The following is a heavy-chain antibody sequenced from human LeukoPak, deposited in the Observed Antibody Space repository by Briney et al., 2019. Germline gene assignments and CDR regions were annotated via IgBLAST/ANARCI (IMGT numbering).Heavy chain of an antibody. CDR2: INHSGST. CDR1: GGSFSGYY. CDR3: ARGRDCSSTSCYYYYYGMDV. D-gene: IGHD2-2*01. Sequence: PSETLSLTCAVYGGSFSGYYWSWIRQPPGKGLEWIGEINHSGSTNCNPSLKSRVTISVDTSKNQFSLKLSSVTAADTAVYYCARGRDCSSTSCYYYYYGMDVWGQGTTVTVPS. J-gene: IGHJ6*02. V-gene: IGHV4-34*01.